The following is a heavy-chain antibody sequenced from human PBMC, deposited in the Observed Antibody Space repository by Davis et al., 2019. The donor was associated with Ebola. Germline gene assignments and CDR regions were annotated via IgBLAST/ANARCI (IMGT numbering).Heavy chain of an antibody. V-gene: IGHV1-2*02. J-gene: IGHJ5*02. CDR3: ATSIDDWNYRLGLDP. CDR2: INPKTGST. D-gene: IGHD1-7*01. Sequence: ASVKVSCKASGNTFGDYYIHWVRQAPGQGLEWMAWINPKTGSTNFLQKFQGRVTMSRDTSVSTVYMELTRLRSDDTAVYYCATSIDDWNYRLGLDPWGQGTLVTVSS. CDR1: GNTFGDYY.